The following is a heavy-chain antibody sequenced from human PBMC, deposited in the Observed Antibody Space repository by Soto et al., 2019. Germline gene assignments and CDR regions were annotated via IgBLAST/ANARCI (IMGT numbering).Heavy chain of an antibody. CDR1: GYTFTSYY. J-gene: IGHJ4*02. CDR2: INPNNGNT. V-gene: IGHV1-46*01. D-gene: IGHD3-10*01. CDR3: ARDRTSDLYGSGSSVSGY. Sequence: ASVKVSCKASGYTFTSYYMHWVRQAPGQGLEWMGIINPNNGNTNYAQKFQGRVTMTTDTSTSTAYMELRSLRSDDTAVYYCARDRTSDLYGSGSSVSGYWGQGTLVTVSS.